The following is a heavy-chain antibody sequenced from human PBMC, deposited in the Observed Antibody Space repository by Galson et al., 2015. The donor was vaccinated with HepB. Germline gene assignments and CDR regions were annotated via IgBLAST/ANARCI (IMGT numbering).Heavy chain of an antibody. J-gene: IGHJ4*02. D-gene: IGHD3-10*01. CDR3: ARDYGAGSYFGD. CDR1: GFTFSSYG. V-gene: IGHV3-33*01. CDR2: IWYDGSNK. Sequence: SLRLSCAASGFTFSSYGMHWVRQAPGKGLEWVAVIWYDGSNKYYGDSVKGRFTISRDNSKNTLYLEMSSLRAEDTAVYYCARDYGAGSYFGDWGQGTLVTVSS.